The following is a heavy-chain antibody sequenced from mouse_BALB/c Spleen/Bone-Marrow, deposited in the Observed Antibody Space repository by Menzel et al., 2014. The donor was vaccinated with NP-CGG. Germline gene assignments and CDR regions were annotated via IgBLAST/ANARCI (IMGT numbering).Heavy chain of an antibody. J-gene: IGHJ3*01. CDR2: IWAGGST. Sequence: VKLQESGPGLVAPSQSLSITCTVSGFSLTSYGVHWARQPPGKGLEWLGVIWAGGSTNYNSALMSRLSISKDNSKSQVFLKMNSLQTDDTAMYYCASMITTAWFAYWGQGTLVTVSA. V-gene: IGHV2-9*02. CDR3: ASMITTAWFAY. D-gene: IGHD2-4*01. CDR1: GFSLTSYG.